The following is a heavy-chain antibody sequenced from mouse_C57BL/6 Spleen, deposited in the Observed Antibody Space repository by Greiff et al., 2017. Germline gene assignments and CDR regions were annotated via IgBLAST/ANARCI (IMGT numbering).Heavy chain of an antibody. CDR2: ISDGGSYT. J-gene: IGHJ2*01. V-gene: IGHV5-4*01. D-gene: IGHD4-1*01. CDR1: GFTFSSYA. Sequence: EVQLVESGGGLVKPGGSLKLSCAASGFTFSSYAMSWVRQTPEKRLEWVATISDGGSYTYYPDNVKGRFTISRDNAKNNLYLQMSHLKSEDTAMYYCARDGELAHYFDYWGQGTTLTVSS. CDR3: ARDGELAHYFDY.